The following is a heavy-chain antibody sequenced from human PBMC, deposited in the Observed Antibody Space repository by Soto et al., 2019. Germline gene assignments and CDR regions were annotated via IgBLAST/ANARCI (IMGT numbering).Heavy chain of an antibody. V-gene: IGHV4-4*07. CDR3: ARGGRFLEWYQTNNYGMDV. Sequence: ETLSLTCXVSGGSISSYYWSWIRQPAGKGLEWIGRIYTSGSTNYNPSLKSRVTMSVDTSKNQFSLKLSSVTAADTAVYYCARGGRFLEWYQTNNYGMDVWGQGTTVTVS. CDR1: GGSISSYY. CDR2: IYTSGST. D-gene: IGHD3-3*01. J-gene: IGHJ6*02.